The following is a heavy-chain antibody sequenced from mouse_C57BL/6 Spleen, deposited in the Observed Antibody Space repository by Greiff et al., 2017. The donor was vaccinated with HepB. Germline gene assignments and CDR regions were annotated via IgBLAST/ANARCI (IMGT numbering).Heavy chain of an antibody. Sequence: QVQLQQSGAELVKPGASVKLSCKASGYTFTSYWMHWVKQRPGRGLEWIGRIDPNSGGTKYNEKFKSKATLTVDKPSSTAYMQLSSLTSEDSAVYYCAIITTVVAPYAMDYWGQGTSVTVSS. D-gene: IGHD1-1*01. V-gene: IGHV1-72*01. CDR2: IDPNSGGT. CDR3: AIITTVVAPYAMDY. J-gene: IGHJ4*01. CDR1: GYTFTSYW.